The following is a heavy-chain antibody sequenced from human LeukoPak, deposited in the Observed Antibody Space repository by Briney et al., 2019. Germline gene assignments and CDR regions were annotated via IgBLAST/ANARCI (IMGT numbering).Heavy chain of an antibody. J-gene: IGHJ4*02. CDR2: IKSKTDGGTT. Sequence: GGSLRLSCAASGFTFSNAWMSWVRQAPGKGLEWVGRIKSKTDGGTTDYAAPVKGRFTISRDDSKNTLYLQMNSLRAEDTAVYYCARGGAARPDYWGQGTLVTVSS. CDR1: GFTFSNAW. CDR3: ARGGAARPDY. D-gene: IGHD6-6*01. V-gene: IGHV3-15*01.